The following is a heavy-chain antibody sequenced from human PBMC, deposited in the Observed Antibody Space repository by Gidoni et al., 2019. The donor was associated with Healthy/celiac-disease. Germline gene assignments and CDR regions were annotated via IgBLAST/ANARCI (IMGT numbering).Heavy chain of an antibody. CDR3: ARIKDIVVVPAAYYYYGMDV. CDR2: ISYDGSNK. CDR1: GFTFSSYA. J-gene: IGHJ6*02. V-gene: IGHV3-30-3*01. D-gene: IGHD2-2*01. Sequence: QVQLVESGGGVVKPGRSLRLSCAASGFTFSSYAMHWVRQAPGKGLEWVAVISYDGSNKYYADSVKGRFTISRDNSKNTLYLQMNSLRAEDTAVYYCARIKDIVVVPAAYYYYGMDVWGQGTTVTVSS.